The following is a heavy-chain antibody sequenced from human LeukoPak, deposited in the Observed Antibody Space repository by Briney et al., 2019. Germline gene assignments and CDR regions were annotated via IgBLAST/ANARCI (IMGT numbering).Heavy chain of an antibody. J-gene: IGHJ5*02. CDR3: ARALPHRRLMDTTMEQHWFDP. CDR1: GYTFTGYY. V-gene: IGHV1-46*01. CDR2: INPSGGST. Sequence: ASVKVSCKASGYTFTGYYMHWVRQAPGQGLEWMGLINPSGGSTRYAQRFQGRVTMTRDMSTSTVYMELSSLRSEDTAVYYCARALPHRRLMDTTMEQHWFDPWGQGTLVTVSS. D-gene: IGHD5-18*01.